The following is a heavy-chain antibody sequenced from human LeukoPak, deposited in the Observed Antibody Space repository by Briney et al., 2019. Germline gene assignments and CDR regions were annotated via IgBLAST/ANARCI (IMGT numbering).Heavy chain of an antibody. Sequence: GGSLRLSCAASGFTFSSYAMSWVRQAPGEGLEWVSAISGSGGSTYYADSVKGRFTISRDNSKNTLYLQMNSLRAEDTAVYYCAKDRLKLGHWHFDLWGRGTLVTVSS. D-gene: IGHD7-27*01. CDR3: AKDRLKLGHWHFDL. CDR1: GFTFSSYA. J-gene: IGHJ2*01. CDR2: ISGSGGST. V-gene: IGHV3-23*01.